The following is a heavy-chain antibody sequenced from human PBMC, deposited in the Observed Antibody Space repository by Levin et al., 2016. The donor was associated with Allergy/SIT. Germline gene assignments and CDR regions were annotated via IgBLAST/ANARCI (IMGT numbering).Heavy chain of an antibody. CDR1: GGTFSSYT. J-gene: IGHJ4*02. CDR3: ARVEDSGSYHVDY. D-gene: IGHD1-26*01. V-gene: IGHV1-69*02. CDR2: IIPILGIA. Sequence: SVKVSCKASGGTFSSYTISWVRQAPGQGLEWMGRIIPILGIANYAQKFQGRVTITADKSTSTAYMELSSLRSEDTAVYYCARVEDSGSYHVDYWGQGTLVTVSS.